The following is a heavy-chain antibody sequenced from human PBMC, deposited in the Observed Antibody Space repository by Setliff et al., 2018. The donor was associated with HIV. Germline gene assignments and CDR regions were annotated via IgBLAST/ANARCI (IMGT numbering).Heavy chain of an antibody. J-gene: IGHJ4*02. CDR3: ARHKAVLRLFEWMPQYFKY. CDR2: INHSGST. V-gene: IGHV4-34*01. Sequence: SETLSLTCAVYGGSFSAYHWSWIRQTPGKGLEWLGEINHSGSTAYNLALESRVSMSIDTSKNQFSLKLTSVTAADTAVYYCARHKAVLRLFEWMPQYFKYWGQGLLVTVSS. CDR1: GGSFSAYH. D-gene: IGHD3-3*01.